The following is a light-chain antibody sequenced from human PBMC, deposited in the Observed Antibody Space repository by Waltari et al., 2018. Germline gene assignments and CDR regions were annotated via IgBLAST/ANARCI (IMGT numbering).Light chain of an antibody. CDR1: QGFSSN. J-gene: IGKJ4*01. Sequence: IQLTQSPSSLSASVGDRVTITCRASQGFSSNLAWFQQRPGKAPKLLIYAASTLQSGVPSRFRGRGSGTDFTLITTGLQPEDFATYYCRKLYSYPLPFGGGTKVEIK. CDR2: AAS. V-gene: IGKV1-9*01. CDR3: RKLYSYPLP.